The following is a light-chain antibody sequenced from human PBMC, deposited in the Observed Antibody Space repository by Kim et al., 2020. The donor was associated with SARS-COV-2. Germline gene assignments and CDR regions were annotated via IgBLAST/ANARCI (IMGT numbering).Light chain of an antibody. CDR3: QQYDNLPMYT. CDR2: DAS. J-gene: IGKJ2*01. Sequence: DIQMTQSPSSLSASVGDRVTITCQASQDISNYLNWYQQKPGKAPKLLIYDASNLETGVPSRFSGSGSGTEFTFTISSLQPEDIATYYCQQYDNLPMYTFGQGTKLEI. CDR1: QDISNY. V-gene: IGKV1-33*01.